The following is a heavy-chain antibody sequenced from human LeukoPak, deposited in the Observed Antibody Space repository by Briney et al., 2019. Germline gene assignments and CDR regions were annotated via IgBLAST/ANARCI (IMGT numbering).Heavy chain of an antibody. J-gene: IGHJ4*02. CDR1: GGSISSSNYY. V-gene: IGHV4-39*01. CDR2: IYYSGST. CDR3: ARLQVEMATIGIDY. D-gene: IGHD5-24*01. Sequence: PSETLSLTCTVSGGSISSSNYYWGWIRQPPGKGLEWIGSIYYSGSTYYNPSLKSRVTISVDTSENQFSLKLSSVTAADTAAYYCARLQVEMATIGIDYWGQGTLVTVSS.